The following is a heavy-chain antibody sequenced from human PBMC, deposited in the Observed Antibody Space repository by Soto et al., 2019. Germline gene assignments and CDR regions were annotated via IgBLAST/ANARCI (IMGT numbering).Heavy chain of an antibody. CDR3: AREMIPMIMGGMSAMDV. CDR2: ISFDGSNK. J-gene: IGHJ6*02. CDR1: KFTFRTYV. V-gene: IGHV3-30*04. D-gene: IGHD3-22*01. Sequence: QVPLVESGGGVVQPERSQRLSCAASKFTFRTYVMHWVRQAPGKGLEWVALISFDGSNKYYADSVKGRFTISRDNSKNTMYLQMNSLRPEDTAVYYCAREMIPMIMGGMSAMDVWGQGTTVTVSS.